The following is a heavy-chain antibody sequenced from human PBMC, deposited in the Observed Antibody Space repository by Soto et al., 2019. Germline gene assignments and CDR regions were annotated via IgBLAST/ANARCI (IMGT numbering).Heavy chain of an antibody. Sequence: QVQLVQSGAEVKKPGSSVKVSCKASGGTFNFYTINWVRQAPGQRLEWMGRIIPMVDMSNYAQRFQGRVTITVDRPTHTAYTVLSSLRSDDPAVYYCATSYGSGSRAFDYWGQGTLVTVSS. CDR1: GGTFNFYT. V-gene: IGHV1-69*02. J-gene: IGHJ4*02. D-gene: IGHD3-10*01. CDR3: ATSYGSGSRAFDY. CDR2: IIPMVDMS.